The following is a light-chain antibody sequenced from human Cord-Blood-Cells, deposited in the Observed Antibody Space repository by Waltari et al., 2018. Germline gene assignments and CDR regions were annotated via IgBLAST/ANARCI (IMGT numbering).Light chain of an antibody. CDR1: QSISSW. CDR2: KAS. Sequence: DIQMTQSPSTLSASVGDRVTITCRASQSISSWLAWYQQKTGKAPKLLIYKASSLESGCPSRFSGSGSGTEFTLTISSLQPDDFATYYCQQYNSYSTFGQGTKVEIK. J-gene: IGKJ1*01. CDR3: QQYNSYST. V-gene: IGKV1-5*03.